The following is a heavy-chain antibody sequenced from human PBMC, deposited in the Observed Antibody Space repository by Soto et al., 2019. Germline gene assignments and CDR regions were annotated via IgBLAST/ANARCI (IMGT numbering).Heavy chain of an antibody. J-gene: IGHJ3*02. D-gene: IGHD3-22*01. V-gene: IGHV1-58*01. CDR3: AAYYYDSSGYYIGYAFDI. CDR1: GFTFTSSA. Sequence: SVKVSCKASGFTFTSSALQWVRQARGQRLEWIGWIVVGSGNTNYAQKFQERVTITRDMSTSTAYMELSSLRSEDTAVYYCAAYYYDSSGYYIGYAFDIWGQGTMVTVSS. CDR2: IVVGSGNT.